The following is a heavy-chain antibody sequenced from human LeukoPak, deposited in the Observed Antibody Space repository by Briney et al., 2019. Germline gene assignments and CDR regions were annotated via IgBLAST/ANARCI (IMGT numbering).Heavy chain of an antibody. CDR2: ISSNGGST. Sequence: GGSLRLSCAASGFTFSSYATHWVRQAPGKGLEYVSAISSNGGSTYYANSVKGRFTISRDNSKNTLYLQMGSLRAEDMAVYYCARGYSSGWYFFDYWGQGTLVTVSS. CDR3: ARGYSSGWYFFDY. D-gene: IGHD6-19*01. J-gene: IGHJ4*02. CDR1: GFTFSSYA. V-gene: IGHV3-64*01.